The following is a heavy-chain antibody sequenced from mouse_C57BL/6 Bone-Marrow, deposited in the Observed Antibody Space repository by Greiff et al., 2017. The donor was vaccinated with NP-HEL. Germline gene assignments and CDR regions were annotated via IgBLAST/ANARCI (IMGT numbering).Heavy chain of an antibody. CDR2: IHPNSGST. CDR3: ARSGY. J-gene: IGHJ2*01. V-gene: IGHV1-64*01. Sequence: QVQLQQSGAELVKPGASVKLSCTASGFNIKDYYMHWVKQRTEQGLEWIGMIHPNSGSTNYNEKFKSKATLTVDKSSSTAYMQLSSLTSEDSAVYYCARSGYWGQGTTLTVSS. CDR1: GFNIKDYY. D-gene: IGHD3-1*01.